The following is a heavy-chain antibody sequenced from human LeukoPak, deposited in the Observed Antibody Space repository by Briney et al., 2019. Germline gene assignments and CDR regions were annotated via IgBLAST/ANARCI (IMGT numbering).Heavy chain of an antibody. Sequence: GGSLRLSCAASGFTFSSYWMSWVRQAPGKGLEWVANIKQDGSEKYYVDSVKGRFTISRDNAKNSLYLQMNSLRAEDTAVYYCARDMIAAAPNWFDPWGQGTLVTVSS. V-gene: IGHV3-7*01. CDR1: GFTFSSYW. J-gene: IGHJ5*02. D-gene: IGHD6-13*01. CDR2: IKQDGSEK. CDR3: ARDMIAAAPNWFDP.